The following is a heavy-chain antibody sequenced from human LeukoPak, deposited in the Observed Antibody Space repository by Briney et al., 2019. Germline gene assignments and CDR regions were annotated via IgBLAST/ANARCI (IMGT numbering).Heavy chain of an antibody. J-gene: IGHJ6*02. V-gene: IGHV1-8*01. Sequence: ASVKVSCKASGYTFTSYDINWVRQATGQGLEWMGWMNPNSGNTGYAQKFQGRVTMTRNTSISTAYMELSSLRSEDTAVYYCARQCGYDWFYYYYYGMDVWGQGTTVTVSS. D-gene: IGHD5-12*01. CDR1: GYTFTSYD. CDR2: MNPNSGNT. CDR3: ARQCGYDWFYYYYYGMDV.